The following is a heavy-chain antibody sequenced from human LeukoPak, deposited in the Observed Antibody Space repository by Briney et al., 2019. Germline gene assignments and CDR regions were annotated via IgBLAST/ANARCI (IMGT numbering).Heavy chain of an antibody. J-gene: IGHJ5*02. V-gene: IGHV4-59*01. CDR3: ARIAHWFDP. Sequence: ASETLSLTCTVSGGSISSYYWSWIRQPPGKGLEWIGYIHYSGSTNNNPSLKSRVTISVDTSKNQFSLKLSSVTAADTAVYYCARIAHWFDPWGQGTLVTVSS. D-gene: IGHD2-21*01. CDR2: IHYSGST. CDR1: GGSISSYY.